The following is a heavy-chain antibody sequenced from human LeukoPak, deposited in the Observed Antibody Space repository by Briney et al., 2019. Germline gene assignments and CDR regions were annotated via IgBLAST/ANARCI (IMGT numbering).Heavy chain of an antibody. J-gene: IGHJ1*01. CDR3: AKEPTSYSSGWYFHH. D-gene: IGHD6-25*01. V-gene: IGHV3-30*18. CDR1: GFIFSNYG. Sequence: PGRSLRLSCAASGFIFSNYGMHWVRQAPGKGLEWVAVISHDGRTEFYADSVKGRFTISRDNSKNTLDLQMFSLRAEDTAVYYCAKEPTSYSSGWYFHHWGRGTLVTVSS. CDR2: ISHDGRTE.